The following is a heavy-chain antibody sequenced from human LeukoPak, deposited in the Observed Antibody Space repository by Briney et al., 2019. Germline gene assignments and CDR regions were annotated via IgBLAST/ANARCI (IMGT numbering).Heavy chain of an antibody. J-gene: IGHJ4*02. V-gene: IGHV4-61*10. CDR3: ARGFRDGYNYGY. CDR1: GDSISSGNYY. D-gene: IGHD5-24*01. CDR2: INHSGST. Sequence: SETLSLTCTVSGDSISSGNYYWTWIRQPAGKGLEWIGEINHSGSTNYNPSLKSRVTISVDTSKNQFSLKLSSVTAADTAVYYCARGFRDGYNYGYWGQGTLVTVSS.